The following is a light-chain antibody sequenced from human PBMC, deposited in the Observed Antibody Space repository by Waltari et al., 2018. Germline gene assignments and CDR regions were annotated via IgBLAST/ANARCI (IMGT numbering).Light chain of an antibody. V-gene: IGKV3-20*01. CDR3: QHYDESVRFT. CDR2: STS. Sequence: EIVLTQSPGTLSLSPGERATLSCRASQSVRSSFLAWYQQKPGQAPRLLIYSTSARATGIPDRFSCSGSGTDFTLTISRLEPEDFAVYYCQHYDESVRFTFGPGTKVDLK. CDR1: QSVRSSF. J-gene: IGKJ3*01.